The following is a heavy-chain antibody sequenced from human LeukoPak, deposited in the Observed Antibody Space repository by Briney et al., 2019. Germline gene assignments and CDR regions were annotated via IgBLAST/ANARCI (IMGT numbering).Heavy chain of an antibody. J-gene: IGHJ4*02. Sequence: ASVKVSCKVSGYTLTELSMHWVRQAPGKGLEWMGAFDPEDGETIYAQKFQGRVTMTEDTSTDTAYMELSSLRSEDTAVYYCAREKCGGDCYSGALDYWGQGTLVTVSS. CDR2: FDPEDGET. CDR1: GYTLTELS. CDR3: AREKCGGDCYSGALDY. V-gene: IGHV1-24*01. D-gene: IGHD2-21*02.